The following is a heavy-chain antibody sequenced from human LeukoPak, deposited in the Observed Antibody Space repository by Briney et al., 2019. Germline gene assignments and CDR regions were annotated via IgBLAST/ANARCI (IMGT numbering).Heavy chain of an antibody. D-gene: IGHD3-22*01. CDR1: GGTFSSYA. CDR3: ARDNYDSSGYYRSFDY. V-gene: IGHV1-18*01. J-gene: IGHJ4*02. Sequence: ASVKVSCKASGGTFSSYAISWVRQAPGQGLEWMGWISAYNGNTNYAQKLQGRVTMTTDTSTSTAYMELRSLRSDDTAVYYCARDNYDSSGYYRSFDYWGQGTLVTVSS. CDR2: ISAYNGNT.